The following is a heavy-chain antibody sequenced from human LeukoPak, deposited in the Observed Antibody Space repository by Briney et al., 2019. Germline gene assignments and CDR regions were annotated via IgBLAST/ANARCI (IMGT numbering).Heavy chain of an antibody. CDR2: INPNSGGT. V-gene: IGHV1-2*02. CDR3: ARGQGYFDWLLYSQDY. CDR1: GYTFTGYY. J-gene: IGHJ4*02. Sequence: GASVKVSCKASGYTFTGYYMRWVRQAPGQGLEWMGWINPNSGGTNYAQKFQGRVTMTRDTSINTAYMELSRLRSDDTAVYYCARGQGYFDWLLYSQDYWGQGTLVTVSS. D-gene: IGHD3-9*01.